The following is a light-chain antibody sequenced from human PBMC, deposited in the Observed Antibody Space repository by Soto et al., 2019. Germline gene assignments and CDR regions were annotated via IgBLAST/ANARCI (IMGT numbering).Light chain of an antibody. V-gene: IGLV1-51*01. CDR2: DNN. J-gene: IGLJ2*01. Sequence: QAVVTQPPSVSAAPGQKVTISCSGSNSNIGNNYVSWYQQLPGTAPKLLIYDNNKRPSGIPDRFSGSKSGTSATLGITGLQTGDEADYYCGTWDNSLSAGVFGGGTSSPS. CDR1: NSNIGNNY. CDR3: GTWDNSLSAGV.